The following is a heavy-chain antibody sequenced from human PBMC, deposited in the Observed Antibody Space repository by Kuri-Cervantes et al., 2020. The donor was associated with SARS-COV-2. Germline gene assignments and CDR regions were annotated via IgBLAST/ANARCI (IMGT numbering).Heavy chain of an antibody. Sequence: GGPLRLSCEASGFPFSSFVMSGVRQAPGKGREWVPTIRGSGGSIYYADSVKGRFTISRDNSNNSLYLQMNSLRAEDTAVYYCAKARIKLSYNSFDYWGQGTLVTVSS. CDR1: GFPFSSFV. V-gene: IGHV3-23*01. CDR2: IRGSGGSI. J-gene: IGHJ4*02. D-gene: IGHD1-14*01. CDR3: AKARIKLSYNSFDY.